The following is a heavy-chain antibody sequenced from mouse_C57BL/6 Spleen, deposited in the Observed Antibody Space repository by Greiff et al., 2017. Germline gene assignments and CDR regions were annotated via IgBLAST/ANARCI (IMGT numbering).Heavy chain of an antibody. V-gene: IGHV3-8*01. J-gene: IGHJ4*01. CDR2: ISYSGST. CDR1: GYSITSDY. D-gene: IGHD1-1*01. Sequence: VQLKQSGPGLAKPSQTLSLTCSVTGYSITSDYWNWIRKFPGNKLEYMGYISYSGSTYYNPSLKSRISITRDTSKNQYYLQLNSVTTEDTATYYCAKRTVVAPYAMDYWGQGTSVTVSS. CDR3: AKRTVVAPYAMDY.